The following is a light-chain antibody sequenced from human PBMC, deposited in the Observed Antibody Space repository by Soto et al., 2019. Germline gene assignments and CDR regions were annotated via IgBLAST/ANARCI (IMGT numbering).Light chain of an antibody. CDR3: QQYYTAPPT. CDR2: WAS. J-gene: IGKJ2*01. V-gene: IGKV4-1*01. Sequence: DIVMTQSPDSLAVSLGERATINCKSSQSVLYSSDNKNYLAWYQQKPGQPPKLLIYWASTRESGVPDRFSGSGSGTDFTPTISSLQAEDMAFYYCQQYYTAPPTFGQGTKLEIK. CDR1: QSVLYSSDNKNY.